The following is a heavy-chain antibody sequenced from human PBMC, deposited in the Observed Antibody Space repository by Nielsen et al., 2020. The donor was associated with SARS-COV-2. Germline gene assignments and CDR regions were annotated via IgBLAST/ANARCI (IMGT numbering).Heavy chain of an antibody. CDR2: ISSSSSYI. CDR3: ARVHDYGPWGDS. J-gene: IGHJ4*02. Sequence: GGSLRLSCAASGFTFSSYSMNWVRQAPGKGLEWVSSISSSSSYIYYADSVKGRFTISRDNAKNSLYLQMNSLRAEDTAVYYCARVHDYGPWGDSWGQGTLVTVSS. D-gene: IGHD4-17*01. CDR1: GFTFSSYS. V-gene: IGHV3-21*01.